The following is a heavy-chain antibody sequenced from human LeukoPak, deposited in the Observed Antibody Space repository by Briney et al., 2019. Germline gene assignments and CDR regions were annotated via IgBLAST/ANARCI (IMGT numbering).Heavy chain of an antibody. D-gene: IGHD1-1*01. V-gene: IGHV3-30*02. CDR2: IRYDGSNK. Sequence: TGGSLRLSCAASGFTFSSYEMNWVRQAPGKGLEWVAFIRYDGSNKYYADSVKGRFTISRDNSKNTLYLQMNSLRAEDTAVYYCAKESNWSTLDYWGQGTLVTVSS. CDR3: AKESNWSTLDY. J-gene: IGHJ4*02. CDR1: GFTFSSYE.